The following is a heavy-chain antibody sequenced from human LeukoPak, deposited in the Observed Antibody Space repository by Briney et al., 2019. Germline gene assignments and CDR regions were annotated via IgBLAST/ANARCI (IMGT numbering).Heavy chain of an antibody. CDR3: TSSDYTSSDY. Sequence: VASVKVSCKASGYTFTDYYTHWVRQAPGQGLEWMGSIDPRSGGTNFARKFQGRVTMTRDTSISTAYMELSRLTSDDTAVYYCTSSDYTSSDYWGQGTLVTVSS. CDR1: GYTFTDYY. D-gene: IGHD2-2*02. V-gene: IGHV1-2*02. J-gene: IGHJ4*02. CDR2: IDPRSGGT.